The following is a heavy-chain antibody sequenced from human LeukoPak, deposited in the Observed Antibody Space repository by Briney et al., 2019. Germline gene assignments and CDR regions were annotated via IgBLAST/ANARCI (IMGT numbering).Heavy chain of an antibody. V-gene: IGHV3-64*02. CDR2: ITSSGNNI. CDR1: GFIFNSYA. Sequence: GGSLRLSCAASGFIFNSYAMHWVRQAPGRGLEYVSAITSSGNNIFYADSVKGRFTISRDNSKNTLYLQMNSLRAEDTAVYYCAKDLERHIVVVTASAVDYWGQGTLVTVSS. CDR3: AKDLERHIVVVTASAVDY. J-gene: IGHJ4*02. D-gene: IGHD2-21*02.